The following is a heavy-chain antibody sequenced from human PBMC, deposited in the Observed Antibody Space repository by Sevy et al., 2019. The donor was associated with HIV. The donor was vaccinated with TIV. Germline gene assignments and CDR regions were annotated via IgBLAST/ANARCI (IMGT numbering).Heavy chain of an antibody. V-gene: IGHV3-21*06. CDR1: GFTFSSYA. CDR2: ISGSSNYI. D-gene: IGHD1-26*01. CDR3: ARGPPDGSYDYFDY. J-gene: IGHJ4*02. Sequence: GGSLRLSCVASGFTFSSYAMNWVRQAPGKGLEWVSSISGSSNYIYYAESVKGRFRISRDNVKDTLYLQMNSLRADDTAVYYCARGPPDGSYDYFDYWGQGTLVTVSS.